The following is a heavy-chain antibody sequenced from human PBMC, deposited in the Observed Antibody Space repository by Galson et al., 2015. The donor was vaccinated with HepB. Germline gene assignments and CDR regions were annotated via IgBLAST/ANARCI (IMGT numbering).Heavy chain of an antibody. V-gene: IGHV4-61*02. CDR3: ARVPNDSWSGYDAFDI. CDR2: IFTTGST. D-gene: IGHD3-3*01. J-gene: IGHJ3*02. CDR1: GGSISSGNYY. Sequence: LSLTCTVSGGSISSGNYYWNWIRQPAGKGLEWIGRIFTTGSTNYNPSLKSRVTMSVDTSKNQFSLRVSSVTAADTAVYYCARVPNDSWSGYDAFDIWGQGTMVTVSS.